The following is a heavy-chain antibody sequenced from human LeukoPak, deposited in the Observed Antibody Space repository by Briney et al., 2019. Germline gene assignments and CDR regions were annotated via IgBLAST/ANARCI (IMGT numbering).Heavy chain of an antibody. CDR2: MFYGGDT. V-gene: IGHV4-59*12. CDR3: ARLPRYGGYDHFDY. CDR1: GASISRSS. J-gene: IGHJ4*02. D-gene: IGHD5-12*01. Sequence: SETLSLTCTVSGASISRSSWSWIRQPPGKGLEWIGYMFYGGDTNHNPFLKSRVTISVDTSKNQFSLKLNSVTAADTAVYYCARLPRYGGYDHFDYWGQGILVIVSS.